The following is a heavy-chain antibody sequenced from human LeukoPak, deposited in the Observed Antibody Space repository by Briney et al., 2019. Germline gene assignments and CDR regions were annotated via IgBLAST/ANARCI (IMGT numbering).Heavy chain of an antibody. CDR1: GFTFDDYA. CDR3: AKEFLAYDAFDI. CDR2: ISWNSGSI. V-gene: IGHV3-9*01. Sequence: GGSLSLSCAASGFTFDDYAMYWVRQAPGKGLEWVSGISWNSGSIGYADSVKGRFTTSRDNAKNSLYLQMNSLRAEDTALYYCAKEFLAYDAFDIWGQGTMVTVSS. J-gene: IGHJ3*02.